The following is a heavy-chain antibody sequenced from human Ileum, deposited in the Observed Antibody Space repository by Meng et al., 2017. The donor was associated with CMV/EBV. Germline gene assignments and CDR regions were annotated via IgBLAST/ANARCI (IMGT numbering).Heavy chain of an antibody. CDR3: ARNVGFYSSQIAY. Sequence: GPGLVNPSAALSLACPAPGGSTTSSMFYWGWIRQPPGKGLEWIGSVYYSGTTYYNPSLKSRVNMSIDTSKNRFSLKLSSATAADTAVYYCARNVGFYSSQIAYWGQGALVTVSS. J-gene: IGHJ4*02. CDR1: GGSTTSSMFY. D-gene: IGHD3-3*01. CDR2: VYYSGTT. V-gene: IGHV4-39*07.